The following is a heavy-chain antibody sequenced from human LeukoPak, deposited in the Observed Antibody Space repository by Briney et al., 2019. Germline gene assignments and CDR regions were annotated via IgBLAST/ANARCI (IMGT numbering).Heavy chain of an antibody. V-gene: IGHV4-59*08. J-gene: IGHJ4*02. Sequence: SETLSLTCTVSGGSISSYYWSWIRQPPGKGLEWIGYIYYSGSTNYNPSLKSRVTISVDTSKNQFSLKLSSVTAADTAVYYCARVATAGTYYFDYWGQGTLVTVSS. CDR1: GGSISSYY. CDR3: ARVATAGTYYFDY. D-gene: IGHD6-13*01. CDR2: IYYSGST.